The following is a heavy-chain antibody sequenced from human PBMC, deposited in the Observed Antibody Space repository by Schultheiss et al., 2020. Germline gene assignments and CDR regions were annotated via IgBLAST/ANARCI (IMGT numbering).Heavy chain of an antibody. CDR3: AKAQPWKQYSMDV. D-gene: IGHD5-18*01. Sequence: SETLSLTCSVSGDSISSYYWSWIRQPPGKGLEWIGYIYYSGSTYYNPSLKSRVTISVDTSKNQFSLKLTSVTAADTAVYYCAKAQPWKQYSMDVWGKGTTVTVSS. CDR2: IYYSGST. V-gene: IGHV4-59*12. J-gene: IGHJ6*03. CDR1: GDSISSYY.